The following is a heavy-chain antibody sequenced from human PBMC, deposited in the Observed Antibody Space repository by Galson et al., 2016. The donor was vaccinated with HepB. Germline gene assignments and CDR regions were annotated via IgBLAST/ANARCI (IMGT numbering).Heavy chain of an antibody. Sequence: SVKVSCKASGGTFSSSAISWVRQAPGEGLEWMGAIIPLFGKPNYAQNFQGRVTIAADESTSTAYMELSSLRSEDTAIYYCTRSRSRYGDQRHFDSRGQGTLVTVSS. CDR1: GGTFSSSA. J-gene: IGHJ4*02. V-gene: IGHV1-69*13. D-gene: IGHD3-9*01. CDR2: IIPLFGKP. CDR3: TRSRSRYGDQRHFDS.